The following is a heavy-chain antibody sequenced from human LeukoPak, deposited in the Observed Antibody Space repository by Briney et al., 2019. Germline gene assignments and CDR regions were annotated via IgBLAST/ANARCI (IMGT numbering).Heavy chain of an antibody. CDR1: GFTFSSYW. Sequence: PGGSLRLSCAASGFTFSSYWMHWVRQAPGKGREWVSGITGSGGSTYHAESVKGRFTISRDNSKNTLYLEMNSLRAEDTAVYFCATRPASETYYAVFDYWGQGILVTVSS. CDR2: ITGSGGST. D-gene: IGHD1-26*01. V-gene: IGHV3-23*01. J-gene: IGHJ4*02. CDR3: ATRPASETYYAVFDY.